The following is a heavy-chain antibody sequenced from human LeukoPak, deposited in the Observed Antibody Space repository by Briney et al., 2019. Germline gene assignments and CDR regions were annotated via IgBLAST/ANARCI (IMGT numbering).Heavy chain of an antibody. CDR1: GYTFTGYY. J-gene: IGHJ4*02. CDR3: ARDLHYYGSGSYYLFDY. D-gene: IGHD3-10*01. V-gene: IGHV1-2*02. Sequence: ASVKVSCKASGYTFTGYYMHWVRQAPGQGLEWMGWINPNSGGTNYAQKFQGRVTMTRGTSISTAYMELSRLRSDDTAVYYCARDLHYYGSGSYYLFDYWGQGTLVTVSS. CDR2: INPNSGGT.